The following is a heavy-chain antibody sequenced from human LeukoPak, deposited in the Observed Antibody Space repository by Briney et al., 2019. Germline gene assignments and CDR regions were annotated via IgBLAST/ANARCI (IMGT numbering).Heavy chain of an antibody. CDR1: GYTFTNYA. Sequence: GASVKVSCTASGYTFTNYAIHWVRQAPGQRLEWMGWINAGNGNTKYSQKFQGRVTITRDTSASTAYMKLSSLRSEDTAVYFCARDRGVTMVRGVIDSFDYWGQGTLVTVSS. V-gene: IGHV1-3*01. D-gene: IGHD3-10*01. J-gene: IGHJ4*02. CDR2: INAGNGNT. CDR3: ARDRGVTMVRGVIDSFDY.